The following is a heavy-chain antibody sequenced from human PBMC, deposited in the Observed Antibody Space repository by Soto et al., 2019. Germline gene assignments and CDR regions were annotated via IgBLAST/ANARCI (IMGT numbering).Heavy chain of an antibody. J-gene: IGHJ4*02. CDR2: ISGSGGST. V-gene: IGHV3-23*01. CDR3: AKEVSLGSPVALGY. Sequence: PGGSLRLSCAASGFTFTIFAMSWVRQSPGKGLEWVSTISGSGGSTYYADAVKGRFTISRDNSMGTLYLQMKSLRVEDTAIYYCAKEVSLGSPVALGYWGQGTPVTVSS. D-gene: IGHD1-20*01. CDR1: GFTFTIFA.